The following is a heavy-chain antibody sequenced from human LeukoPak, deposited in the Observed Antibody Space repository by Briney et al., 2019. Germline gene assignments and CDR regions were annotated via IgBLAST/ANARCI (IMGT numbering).Heavy chain of an antibody. Sequence: PTGGSLRLSCAASGFTFSTYNMNWVRQAPGKGLEWVPYISSNSSATHYADSVKGRFTISRDNAKNSLYLQMNSLRAEDTAVYYCARVRPIGPSFDYWGQGTLVTVSS. D-gene: IGHD2/OR15-2a*01. CDR1: GFTFSTYN. CDR2: ISSNSSAT. V-gene: IGHV3-48*01. CDR3: ARVRPIGPSFDY. J-gene: IGHJ4*02.